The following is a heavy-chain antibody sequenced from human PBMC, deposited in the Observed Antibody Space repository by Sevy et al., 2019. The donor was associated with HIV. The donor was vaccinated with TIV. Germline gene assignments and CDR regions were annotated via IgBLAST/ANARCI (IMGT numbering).Heavy chain of an antibody. J-gene: IGHJ4*02. CDR2: INHSGST. Sequence: GSLRLSCAASGFTFSSYAMSWVRQPPGKGLEWIGEINHSGSTNYNPSLKSRVTISLDTSKNQFSLRPSSVTAADTAVYYCARGPVLKDIVVVVAATRGEYYFDYWGQGTLVTVSS. CDR3: ARGPVLKDIVVVVAATRGEYYFDY. V-gene: IGHV4-34*01. D-gene: IGHD2-15*01. CDR1: GFTFSSYA.